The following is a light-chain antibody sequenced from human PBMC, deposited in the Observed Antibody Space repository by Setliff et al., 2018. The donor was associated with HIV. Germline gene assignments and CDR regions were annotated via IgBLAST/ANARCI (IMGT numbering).Light chain of an antibody. V-gene: IGLV2-14*02. CDR1: SSDVGSYNL. J-gene: IGLJ1*01. CDR2: EVS. CDR3: SSYTSSSTRV. Sequence: SALTQPASVSGSPGQSITISCTGTSSDVGSYNLVSWYQQHPGKAPKLMIYEVSNRPSWVSNRFSGSKSGNTASLTISGLQPEDEADYFCSSYTSSSTRVFGTGTKVTVL.